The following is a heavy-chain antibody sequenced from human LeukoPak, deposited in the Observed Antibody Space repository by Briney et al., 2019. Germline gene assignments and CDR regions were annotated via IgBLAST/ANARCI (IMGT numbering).Heavy chain of an antibody. J-gene: IGHJ4*02. CDR1: GFTFSSYA. Sequence: GRSLRLSCAASGFTFSSYAMHWVRQAPGKGLEWVAVISYDGSNKYYADSVRGRFTISGDNSNNTLYLQMNTLTAEDTAVYYCAGISYSGTWPVGYWGQGALVTVTA. V-gene: IGHV3-30-3*01. D-gene: IGHD6-25*01. CDR3: AGISYSGTWPVGY. CDR2: ISYDGSNK.